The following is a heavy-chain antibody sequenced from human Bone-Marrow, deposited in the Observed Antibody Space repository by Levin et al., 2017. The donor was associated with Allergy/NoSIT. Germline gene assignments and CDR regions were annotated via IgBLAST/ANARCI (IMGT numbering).Heavy chain of an antibody. V-gene: IGHV3-48*01. CDR3: VRDGYIWGRNRPHFDC. CDR1: GFTFSDYA. D-gene: IGHD5-18*01. CDR2: ISSSGGTI. Sequence: HPGGSLRLSCAASGFTFSDYAMNWVRQAPGKGLEWVSYISSSGGTIYYADSVKGRFTISRDSAQNSLSLQMDSLRTEDTALYYGVRDGYIWGRNRPHFDCWGQGTLVTVSS. J-gene: IGHJ4*02.